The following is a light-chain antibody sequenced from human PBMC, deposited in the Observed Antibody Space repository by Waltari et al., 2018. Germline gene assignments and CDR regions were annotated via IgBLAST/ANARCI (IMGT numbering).Light chain of an antibody. CDR3: QQYATSPEA. Sequence: EIVLTQSPGPLSLSPGERATLSCRASQSVNNNYLAWYQQKPGQPPWLLIYGASTRATGIPDRFRGSGSGTDFTLTISRLEPEDFAVFYCQQYATSPEAFGGGTKVEIK. CDR1: QSVNNNY. V-gene: IGKV3-20*01. J-gene: IGKJ4*01. CDR2: GAS.